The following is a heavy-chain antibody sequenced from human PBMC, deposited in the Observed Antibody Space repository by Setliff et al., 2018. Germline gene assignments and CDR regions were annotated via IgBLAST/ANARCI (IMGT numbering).Heavy chain of an antibody. CDR2: IRPNGGGT. CDR3: ARGGGSYRAGNSRPTYWFDP. Sequence: ASVKVSCKTSGYPFIEHYVHWVRQAPGQGLEWMGWIRPNGGGTHYAQLFQGRVTMTRDTANSPVYMDLSSLTSDDTAIYNCARGGGSYRAGNSRPTYWFDPWGQGTLVTVSS. CDR1: GYPFIEHY. J-gene: IGHJ5*02. V-gene: IGHV1-2*02. D-gene: IGHD2-21*01.